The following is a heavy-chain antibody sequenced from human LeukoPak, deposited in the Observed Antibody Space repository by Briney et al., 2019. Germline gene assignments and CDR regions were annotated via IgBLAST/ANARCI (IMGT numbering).Heavy chain of an antibody. CDR3: AGGQMFTSGGFES. V-gene: IGHV3-53*01. Sequence: GGSLRLSCAASGFSVSSKYMSWVRQAPGKGLEWVSVLYTTGDTYYADSVKGRFTISRDNSKNTLSLQMNSLRPDDTALYYCAGGQMFTSGGFESWGQGALVTVSS. CDR1: GFSVSSKY. CDR2: LYTTGDT. D-gene: IGHD6-19*01. J-gene: IGHJ4*02.